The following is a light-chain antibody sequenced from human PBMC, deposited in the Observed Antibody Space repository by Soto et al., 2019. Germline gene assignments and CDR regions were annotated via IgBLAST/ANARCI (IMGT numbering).Light chain of an antibody. CDR2: TSS. V-gene: IGKV1-39*01. Sequence: DIQMTQSPSSLSASVGDRVTITCRTRQPISESLNWYQQKPGKAPSLLIYTSSNLQTGVPSRFRGSGSGTHFTLTINGLQPEDFATYSCQRSYNTPRTVGQGTKVDIK. CDR1: QPISES. CDR3: QRSYNTPRT. J-gene: IGKJ1*01.